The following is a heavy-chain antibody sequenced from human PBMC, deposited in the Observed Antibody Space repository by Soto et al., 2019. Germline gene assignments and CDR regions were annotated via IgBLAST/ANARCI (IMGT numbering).Heavy chain of an antibody. V-gene: IGHV3-74*01. Sequence: GGSLRLCCVGAGFSCGSYWGHWVRQPPGKGLEWVSRINAGGTSISYADSVKGRFTISRDNAKNTLYLQMDGLGVDDTAVYYCARAGSYRFDYWGLGTLVTVSS. CDR3: ARAGSYRFDY. D-gene: IGHD3-10*01. CDR1: GFSCGSYW. CDR2: INAGGTSI. J-gene: IGHJ4*02.